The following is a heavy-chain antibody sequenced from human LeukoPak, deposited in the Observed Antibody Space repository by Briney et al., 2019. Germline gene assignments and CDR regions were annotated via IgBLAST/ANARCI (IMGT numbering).Heavy chain of an antibody. CDR3: AKSILTGYYAFDY. CDR2: ISYDGSNK. CDR1: GFTFSSYG. D-gene: IGHD3-9*01. J-gene: IGHJ4*02. V-gene: IGHV3-30*18. Sequence: GGSLRLSCAASGFTFSSYGMHWVRQAPGKGLEWVAVISYDGSNKYYADSVKGRFTISRDNSKNTLYLQMNSLRAEDTAVYYCAKSILTGYYAFDYWGQGALVTVSS.